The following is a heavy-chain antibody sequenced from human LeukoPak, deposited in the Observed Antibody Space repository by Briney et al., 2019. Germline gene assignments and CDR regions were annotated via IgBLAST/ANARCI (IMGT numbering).Heavy chain of an antibody. CDR1: GDSISTYH. V-gene: IGHV4-59*01. CDR3: ARDKQHSYGRYFDH. CDR2: MQSTGNS. Sequence: SETVSLTCSVSGDSISTYHWNWIRKPPGKGLEWIGYMQSTGNSKYNPSLRSRVNMFVDTSKNQAALILSSVTAADTAVYYCARDKQHSYGRYFDHWSQGALVTVSS. J-gene: IGHJ4*02. D-gene: IGHD3-16*01.